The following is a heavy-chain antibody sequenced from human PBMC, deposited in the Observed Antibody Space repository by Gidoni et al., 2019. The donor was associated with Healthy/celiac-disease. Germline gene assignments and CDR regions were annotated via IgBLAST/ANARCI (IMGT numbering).Heavy chain of an antibody. D-gene: IGHD3-22*01. CDR1: GFTSSSYA. J-gene: IGHJ4*02. CDR2: ISYDGSNK. CDR3: ARGLPPIDDSSGYIGY. V-gene: IGHV3-30-3*01. Sequence: QVQLVESGGGVVQPGRSLRLSCAASGFTSSSYAMHWVRQAPGKGLEWVAVISYDGSNKYYADSVKGRFTISRDNSKNTLYLQMNSLRAEDTAVYYCARGLPPIDDSSGYIGYWGQGTLVTVSS.